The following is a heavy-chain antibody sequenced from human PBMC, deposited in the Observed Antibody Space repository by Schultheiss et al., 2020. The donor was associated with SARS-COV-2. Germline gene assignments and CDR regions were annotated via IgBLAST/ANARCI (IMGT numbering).Heavy chain of an antibody. Sequence: GGSLRLSCAAFGFTFSSSWMHWVCQAPEKGLEWVSYISSSGSTIYYADSVKGRFTISRDNSKNTLYLQMNSLRAEDTAVYYCARVSYQPPQSYYYYYYMDVWGKGTTVTVSS. CDR3: ARVSYQPPQSYYYYYYMDV. CDR1: GFTFSSSW. CDR2: ISSSGSTI. V-gene: IGHV3-48*01. J-gene: IGHJ6*03. D-gene: IGHD2-2*01.